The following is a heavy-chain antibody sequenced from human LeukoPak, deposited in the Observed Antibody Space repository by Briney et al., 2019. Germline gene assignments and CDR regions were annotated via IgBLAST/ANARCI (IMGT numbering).Heavy chain of an antibody. V-gene: IGHV3-49*04. J-gene: IGHJ3*02. CDR2: IRSKAYGGTT. Sequence: PGRSLRLSCTASGFTFGDYAMSWVRQAPGKGLEGVGFIRSKAYGGTTEYAASVKGRFTISRDDSKSIAYLQMNSLKTEDTAVYYCTRIVVVAAFDAFDIWGQGTMVTVSS. D-gene: IGHD2-15*01. CDR3: TRIVVVAAFDAFDI. CDR1: GFTFGDYA.